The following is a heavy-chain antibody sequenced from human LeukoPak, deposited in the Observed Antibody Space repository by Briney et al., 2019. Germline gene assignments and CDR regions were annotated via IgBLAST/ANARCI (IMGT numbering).Heavy chain of an antibody. V-gene: IGHV4-39*01. Sequence: PSETRSFTGTVSGGSIRSSSYYWGWIRQPPGKGLEWIGSIYYSGSTYYSPSLKSRVTMSVDTSKNQFSLKLSSVTAADTAVYYCARHGSASGWYRSHFDYWGQGTLVTVSS. CDR1: GGSIRSSSYY. J-gene: IGHJ4*02. CDR3: ARHGSASGWYRSHFDY. D-gene: IGHD6-19*01. CDR2: IYYSGST.